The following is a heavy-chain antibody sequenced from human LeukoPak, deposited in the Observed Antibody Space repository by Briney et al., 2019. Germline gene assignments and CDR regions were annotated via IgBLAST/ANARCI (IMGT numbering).Heavy chain of an antibody. CDR2: IYYSGST. V-gene: IGHV4-59*01. D-gene: IGHD2-15*01. CDR1: GGSISSYY. CDR3: ASGVMVDYFDY. J-gene: IGHJ4*02. Sequence: PSGTLSLTCTVSGGSISSYYWSWIRQPPGKGLEWIGYIYYSGSTNYNPSLKSRVTISVDTSKNQFSLKLSSVTAADTAVYYCASGVMVDYFDYWGQGTLVTVSS.